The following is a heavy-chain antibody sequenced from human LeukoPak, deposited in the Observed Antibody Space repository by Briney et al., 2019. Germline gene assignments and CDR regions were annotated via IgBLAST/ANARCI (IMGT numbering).Heavy chain of an antibody. J-gene: IGHJ6*01. CDR2: ISAYNGNT. CDR1: GYTFTIYG. CDR3: ARVKERYYSHGMDV. Sequence: AAVKVSCKSSGYTFTIYGISWVRQAPGQGLEWIGLISAYNGNTNYAQKLYGRVTMTTDTSTSTAYMELRSLRSDDTAVYYCARVKERYYSHGMDVWGQGTTVTVSS. V-gene: IGHV1-18*01.